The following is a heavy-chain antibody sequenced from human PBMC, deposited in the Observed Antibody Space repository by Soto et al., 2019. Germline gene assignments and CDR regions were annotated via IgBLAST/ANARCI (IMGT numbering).Heavy chain of an antibody. CDR3: ANRFVIVPAVLGRNYHYGMDV. D-gene: IGHD2-2*01. CDR2: IGGGGAGT. J-gene: IGHJ6*02. V-gene: IGHV3-23*01. Sequence: EVQLLESGGGLVQPGESLRLSCVASGFIFSDYVINWVRQAPGKGLGWVCPIGGGGAGTSYSDSVKGRFTILRDTSRNLVHMQMNSLRADDTGVYYCANRFVIVPAVLGRNYHYGMDVWGQGTTVTVSS. CDR1: GFIFSDYV.